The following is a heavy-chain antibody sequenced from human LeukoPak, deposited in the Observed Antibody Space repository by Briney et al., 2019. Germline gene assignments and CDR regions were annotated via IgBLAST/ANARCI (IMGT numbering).Heavy chain of an antibody. CDR3: AKAYYGGNPFIDY. Sequence: GGSLRLSCAASGFTFSSYGMHWVCQAPGKGLEWVAIISYDGGNKYYADSVKGRFTISRDNSKNTLYLQMNSLRAEDTAVYYCAKAYYGGNPFIDYWGQGTLVTVSS. J-gene: IGHJ4*02. D-gene: IGHD4-23*01. CDR2: ISYDGGNK. V-gene: IGHV3-30*18. CDR1: GFTFSSYG.